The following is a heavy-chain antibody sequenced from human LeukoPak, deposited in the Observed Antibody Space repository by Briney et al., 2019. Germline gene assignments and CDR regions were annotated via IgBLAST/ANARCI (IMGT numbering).Heavy chain of an antibody. CDR3: ARGVLDGYNLVDY. CDR2: ISYDGSNK. CDR1: GFTFGSYA. D-gene: IGHD5-24*01. V-gene: IGHV3-30*04. J-gene: IGHJ4*02. Sequence: GGSLRLSCAASGFTFGSYAMHWVRQAPGKGLEWVAVISYDGSNKYYADSVKGRFTISRDNSKNTLYLQMNSLRAEDTAVYYCARGVLDGYNLVDYWGQGTLVTVSS.